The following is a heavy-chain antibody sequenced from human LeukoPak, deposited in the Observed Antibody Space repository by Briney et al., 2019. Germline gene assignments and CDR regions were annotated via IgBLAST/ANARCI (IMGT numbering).Heavy chain of an antibody. D-gene: IGHD1-26*01. V-gene: IGHV1-69*13. J-gene: IGHJ4*02. Sequence: SVKVSCKASGGTFSSYAISWVRQAPGQGLEWMGGIIPIFGTANYAQKFQGRATITADESTSTAYMELSSLRSEDTAVYYCARDRYSELGGSYMNYWGQGTLVTVSS. CDR2: IIPIFGTA. CDR1: GGTFSSYA. CDR3: ARDRYSELGGSYMNY.